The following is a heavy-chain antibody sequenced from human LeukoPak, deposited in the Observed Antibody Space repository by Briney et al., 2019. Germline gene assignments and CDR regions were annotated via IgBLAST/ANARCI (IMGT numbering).Heavy chain of an antibody. D-gene: IGHD3-10*01. Sequence: ASVKVSCTASGYTFTSYAMHWVRQAPGQRLEWMGWINAGNGNTKYSQKFQGRVTITRDTSASTAYMELSSLRSDDTAVYYCARKADYYNFDYWGQGTLVTVSS. V-gene: IGHV1-3*01. CDR2: INAGNGNT. CDR3: ARKADYYNFDY. J-gene: IGHJ4*02. CDR1: GYTFTSYA.